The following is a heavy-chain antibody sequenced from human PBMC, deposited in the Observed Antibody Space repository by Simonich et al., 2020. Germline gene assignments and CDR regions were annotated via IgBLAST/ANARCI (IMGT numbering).Heavy chain of an antibody. CDR3: AREGYSSSAEYFQH. V-gene: IGHV3-21*01. J-gene: IGHJ1*01. CDR2: ISSSSSYI. D-gene: IGHD6-13*01. Sequence: GGGLVKPVGSLRLSCAASGFTFSSYSMNWVRQAPGKGLEWVSSISSSSSYIYYADSVKGRFTISRDNAKNSLYLQMNSLRAEDTAVYYCAREGYSSSAEYFQHWGQGTLVTVSS. CDR1: GFTFSSYS.